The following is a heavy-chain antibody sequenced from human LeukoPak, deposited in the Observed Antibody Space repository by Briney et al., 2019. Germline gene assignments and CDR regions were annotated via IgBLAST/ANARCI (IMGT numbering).Heavy chain of an antibody. D-gene: IGHD2-15*01. J-gene: IGHJ4*02. CDR2: ISGSGSTI. CDR1: GFTFSDYY. CDR3: ARGYCSGGSCYSGAY. V-gene: IGHV3-11*01. Sequence: GGSLRLSCAASGFTFSDYYMSWIRQAPGKGLEWVSYISGSGSTIYYADSVKGRFTISRDNAKNSLYLQMNSLRAEDTAVYYCARGYCSGGSCYSGAYWGQGTLVTVSS.